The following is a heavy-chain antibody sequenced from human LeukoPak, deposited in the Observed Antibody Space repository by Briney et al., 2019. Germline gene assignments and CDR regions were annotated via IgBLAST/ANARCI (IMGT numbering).Heavy chain of an antibody. Sequence: VGSLRLSCAASGFSFSNYAMHWVRQAPGKGLEWVAVISYDGTDTSYADSVKGRFTISRDNAKNSLYLQMNSLRAEDTAVYYCARGSDWFDPWGQGTLVTVSS. CDR1: GFSFSNYA. V-gene: IGHV3-30*04. CDR2: ISYDGTDT. J-gene: IGHJ5*02. CDR3: ARGSDWFDP.